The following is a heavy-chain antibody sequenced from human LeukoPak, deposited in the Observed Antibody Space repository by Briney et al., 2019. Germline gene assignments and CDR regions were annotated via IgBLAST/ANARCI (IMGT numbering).Heavy chain of an antibody. CDR1: GGSISSYY. D-gene: IGHD2-15*01. J-gene: IGHJ4*02. CDR3: ARERAQNQYCSGGSCYFDY. Sequence: SETLSLTCTVSGGSISSYYWSWIRQPPGKGLEWIGYIYYSGSTYYNPSLKSRVTISVDTSKNQFSLKLSSVTAADTAVYYCARERAQNQYCSGGSCYFDYWGQGTLVTVSS. CDR2: IYYSGST. V-gene: IGHV4-59*12.